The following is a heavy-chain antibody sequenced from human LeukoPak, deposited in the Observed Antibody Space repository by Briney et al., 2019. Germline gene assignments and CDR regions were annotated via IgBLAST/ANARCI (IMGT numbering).Heavy chain of an antibody. V-gene: IGHV4-39*07. CDR3: ARTIRGYNWFDP. D-gene: IGHD2-2*02. Sequence: SETLSLTCTVSGASISSGTYSWSWIRQPPGKGLEWIGEINHSGSTNYNPSLKSRVTISVDTSKNQFSLKLSSVTAADTAVYYCARTIRGYNWFDPWGQGTLVTVSS. CDR2: INHSGST. J-gene: IGHJ5*02. CDR1: GASISSGTYS.